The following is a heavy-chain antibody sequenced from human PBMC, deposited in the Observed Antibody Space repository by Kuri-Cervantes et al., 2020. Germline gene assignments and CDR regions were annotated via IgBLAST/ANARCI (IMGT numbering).Heavy chain of an antibody. Sequence: SVKVSCKASGGTFSSYAISWVRQAPGQGLEWMGGIIPIFGTANYAQKFQGRVTITADESTSTAYMELSSLRSEDTAVYYCARVRVYDSSGYYYSRDYYYYGTDVWGQGTTVTVSS. D-gene: IGHD3-22*01. CDR2: IIPIFGTA. CDR1: GGTFSSYA. J-gene: IGHJ6*02. CDR3: ARVRVYDSSGYYYSRDYYYYGTDV. V-gene: IGHV1-69*13.